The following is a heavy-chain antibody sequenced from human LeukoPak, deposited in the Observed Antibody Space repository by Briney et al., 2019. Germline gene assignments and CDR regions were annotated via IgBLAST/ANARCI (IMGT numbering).Heavy chain of an antibody. V-gene: IGHV1-3*01. CDR1: GYTFTSYD. Sequence: GASVKVSCKASGYTFTSYDINWVRQATGQGLEWMGWINGGNGNTKYSQNFQGRVTITRDTSANTAYMELSSLRSEDTAVYYCARDHSSSKEDDAFDIWGQGTMVTVSS. CDR2: INGGNGNT. D-gene: IGHD6-13*01. CDR3: ARDHSSSKEDDAFDI. J-gene: IGHJ3*02.